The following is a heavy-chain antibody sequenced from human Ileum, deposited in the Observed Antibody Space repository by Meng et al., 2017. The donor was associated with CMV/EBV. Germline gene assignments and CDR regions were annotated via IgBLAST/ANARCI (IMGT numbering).Heavy chain of an antibody. V-gene: IGHV4-61*01. CDR1: GGSVTSDTYF. D-gene: IGHD2-2*01. Sequence: SETLSLTCTVSGGSVTSDTYFWSWIRRPPGKGLEYIGYIYYTGSTNYNPSLKNRVTISMDMSNNQFSLKLRSVTAADTAVYYCAGGDQLLSRWFDPWGQGTLVTVSS. J-gene: IGHJ5*02. CDR3: AGGDQLLSRWFDP. CDR2: IYYTGST.